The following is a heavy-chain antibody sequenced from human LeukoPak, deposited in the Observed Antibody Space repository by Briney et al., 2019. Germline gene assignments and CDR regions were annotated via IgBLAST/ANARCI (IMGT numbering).Heavy chain of an antibody. CDR1: GGTFSSYA. V-gene: IGHV1-69*13. CDR2: IIPIFGTA. J-gene: IGHJ4*02. CDR3: ARAPGRTGYFDY. D-gene: IGHD1-1*01. Sequence: GASVKVSCKASGGTFSSYAISWVRQAPGQGLEWMGGIIPIFGTANYAQKFQGRVTITADESTSTAYMELSRLRSEDTAVYYCARAPGRTGYFDYWGQGTLVTASS.